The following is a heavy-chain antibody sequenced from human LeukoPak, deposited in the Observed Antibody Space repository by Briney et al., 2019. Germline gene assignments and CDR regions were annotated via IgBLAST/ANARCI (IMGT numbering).Heavy chain of an antibody. Sequence: QPGGSLRLSCAASGFTFSSYWMNWVRQAPGKGLEWVANIKQDGSEKFYVDSVKGRFTISRDNAKNSLYLHMNSLRVEDTAVYYCARVASSGYYYFSDYWGQGTLVTVSS. V-gene: IGHV3-7*01. CDR1: GFTFSSYW. CDR2: IKQDGSEK. D-gene: IGHD3-22*01. CDR3: ARVASSGYYYFSDY. J-gene: IGHJ4*02.